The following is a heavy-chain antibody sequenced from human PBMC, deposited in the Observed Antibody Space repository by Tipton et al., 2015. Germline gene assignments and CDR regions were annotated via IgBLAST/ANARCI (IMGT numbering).Heavy chain of an antibody. CDR1: GDSVSSSTSA. V-gene: IGHV6-1*01. D-gene: IGHD3-16*01. CDR2: TYYRSKWYN. Sequence: GLVKPSETLSLTCDISGDSVSSSTSAWHWIRQSPSRGLEWLGRTYYRSKWYNDYAVSVKSRITINPDTSKNQFSLQLNSVTPEGTAVYYCARDWFGRFLDYWGQGTLVTVSS. J-gene: IGHJ4*02. CDR3: ARDWFGRFLDY.